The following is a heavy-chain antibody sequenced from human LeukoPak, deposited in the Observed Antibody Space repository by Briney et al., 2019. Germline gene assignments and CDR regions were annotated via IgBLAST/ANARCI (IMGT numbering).Heavy chain of an antibody. Sequence: ASVKVSCKASGYTFTSYGISWVRQAPGQGLEWMGWISAYNGNTNYAQKLQGRVTMTTDTSTSTAYMKLRSLRSDDTAVYYCARDVSNYDYDSSGYYAFDIWGQGTMVTVSS. V-gene: IGHV1-18*01. CDR3: ARDVSNYDYDSSGYYAFDI. CDR2: ISAYNGNT. J-gene: IGHJ3*02. D-gene: IGHD3-22*01. CDR1: GYTFTSYG.